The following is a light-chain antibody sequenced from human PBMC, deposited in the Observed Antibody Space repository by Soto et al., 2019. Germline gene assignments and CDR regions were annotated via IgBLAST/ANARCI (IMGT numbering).Light chain of an antibody. CDR1: QGSSNY. Sequence: IHLTQSPSALSASVGDRVTITCRASQGSSNYLAWYQQKPGKAPKLLIYAASTVQNGVPSRFSGSGSVTDFTLTISILQPEDCAKYYGHQLHLYPPIFGGGTKVDVK. V-gene: IGKV1-9*01. J-gene: IGKJ4*01. CDR2: AAS. CDR3: HQLHLYPPI.